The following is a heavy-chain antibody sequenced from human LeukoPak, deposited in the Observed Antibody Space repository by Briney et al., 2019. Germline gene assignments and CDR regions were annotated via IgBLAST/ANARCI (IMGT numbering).Heavy chain of an antibody. V-gene: IGHV3-15*01. CDR3: TTARGASSSLDY. CDR2: IRGKADGGTP. Sequence: GGSLRLSCTASGLTFSSAWMSWVRQAPGKGLEWIGHIRGKADGGTPDYAAPVKGKFTISRGDSKSTLFLQMDSLQIEDTAVYYCTTARGASSSLDYWGQGTLVTVSS. CDR1: GLTFSSAW. J-gene: IGHJ4*02. D-gene: IGHD1-26*01.